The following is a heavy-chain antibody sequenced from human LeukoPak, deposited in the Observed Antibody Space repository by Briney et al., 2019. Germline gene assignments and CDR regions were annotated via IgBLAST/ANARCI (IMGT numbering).Heavy chain of an antibody. V-gene: IGHV3-74*01. CDR1: GFTFSNSW. CDR3: ATQAGITIFGRYFDY. D-gene: IGHD3-3*01. Sequence: PGGSLTLSCAASGFTFSNSWLNWVRQAPGKGLLWVSRINTDGSSTTYADSVKGRFTISRDNAKNTLYLQMNSLRAEDTGVYYCATQAGITIFGRYFDYWGQGTLVTVPS. CDR2: INTDGSST. J-gene: IGHJ4*02.